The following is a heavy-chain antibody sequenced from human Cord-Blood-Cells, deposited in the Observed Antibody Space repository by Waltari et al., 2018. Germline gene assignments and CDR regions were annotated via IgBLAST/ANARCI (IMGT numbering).Heavy chain of an antibody. Sequence: QVQLQESGPGLVKPSGTLSLTCALPGGSISSSNWWIGEIYHSGSTNYNPSLKSRVTISVDKSKNQFSLKLSSVTAADTAVYYCARALRWNENWFDPWGQGTLVTVSS. CDR3: ARALRWNENWFDP. CDR2: IYHSGST. D-gene: IGHD1-1*01. J-gene: IGHJ5*02. CDR1: GGSISSSNW. V-gene: IGHV4-4*02.